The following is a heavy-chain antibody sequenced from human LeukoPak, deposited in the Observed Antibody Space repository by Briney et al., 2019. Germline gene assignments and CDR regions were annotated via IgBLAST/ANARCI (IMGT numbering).Heavy chain of an antibody. J-gene: IGHJ4*02. CDR2: IIPIFGTA. CDR3: AAGRGIVVVPAAKSPVGEI. CDR1: GGTFSSYA. V-gene: IGHV1-69*06. D-gene: IGHD2-2*01. Sequence: SVKVSCKASGGTFSSYAISWVRQAPGQGLEWMGGIIPIFGTANYAQKFQGRVTITADKSTSTAYMELSSLRSEDTAVYYCAAGRGIVVVPAAKSPVGEIWGRGTQVTVSS.